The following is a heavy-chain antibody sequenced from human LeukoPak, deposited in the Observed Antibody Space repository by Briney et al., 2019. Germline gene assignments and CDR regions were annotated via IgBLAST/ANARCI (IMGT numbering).Heavy chain of an antibody. V-gene: IGHV4-34*01. J-gene: IGHJ4*02. Sequence: PSETLSLTCAVYGGSFSGYYWSWIRQPPGKGLEWIGEINHSGSTNYNPSLKSRVTILVDTSKNQFSLKLSSVTAADTAVYYCARGPARQWLVRSPFDYWGQGTLVTVSS. CDR3: ARGPARQWLVRSPFDY. CDR2: INHSGST. D-gene: IGHD6-19*01. CDR1: GGSFSGYY.